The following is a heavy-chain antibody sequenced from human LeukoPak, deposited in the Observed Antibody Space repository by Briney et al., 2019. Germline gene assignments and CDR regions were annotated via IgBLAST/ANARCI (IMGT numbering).Heavy chain of an antibody. D-gene: IGHD3-22*01. CDR3: ARGPYSYDSSGAFDI. CDR1: GGSISSYY. V-gene: IGHV4-59*08. Sequence: SETLSLTCTVSGGSISSYYWTWIRQPPGKGLEWIGNIYYSGSTNYNPSLKSRVTISVDTSKNQFSLKLSSVTAADTAVYFCARGPYSYDSSGAFDIWGQGTMVTVSS. CDR2: IYYSGST. J-gene: IGHJ3*02.